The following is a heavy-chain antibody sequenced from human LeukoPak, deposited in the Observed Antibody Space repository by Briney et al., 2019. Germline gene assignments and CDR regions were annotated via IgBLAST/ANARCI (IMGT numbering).Heavy chain of an antibody. CDR1: GYTFTSYY. CDR2: INPSGGST. D-gene: IGHD6-19*01. Sequence: PGASVKVSCMASGYTFTSYYMHWVRQAPGKGLEWMGIINPSGGSTSYAHKFQGRVTITRDTYKNPVYMELDNLRSEDTAVYYCAREFRGSGFVDYFDYWGQGTLDTVSS. CDR3: AREFRGSGFVDYFDY. V-gene: IGHV1-46*01. J-gene: IGHJ4*02.